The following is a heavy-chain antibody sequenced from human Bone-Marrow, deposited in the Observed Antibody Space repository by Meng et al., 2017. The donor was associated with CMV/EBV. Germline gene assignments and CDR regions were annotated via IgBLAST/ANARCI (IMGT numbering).Heavy chain of an antibody. D-gene: IGHD2-2*01. CDR3: ARDGVVPAASYGMDV. CDR1: GFTVSSNE. CDR2: ISGGST. J-gene: IGHJ6*02. Sequence: GGSLRLSCAASGFTVSSNEMSWVRQAPGKGLEWVSSISGGSTYYADSRKGRFTISRDNSKNTLHLQMNSLRAEDTAVYYCARDGVVPAASYGMDVWGQGTTVTVSS. V-gene: IGHV3-38-3*01.